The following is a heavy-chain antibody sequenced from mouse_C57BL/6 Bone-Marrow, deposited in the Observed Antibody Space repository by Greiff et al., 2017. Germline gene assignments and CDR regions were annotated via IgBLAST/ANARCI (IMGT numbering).Heavy chain of an antibody. CDR3: ASGWLLRGYAMDD. Sequence: EVQLVEPGGGLVKPGGSLKLSCAASGFTFSSYAMSWVRQTPEKRLEWVATISDGGSYTYYPDNVKGRFPISRDNAKNNLYLQMSHLKSEDTAMYDCASGWLLRGYAMDDWGQGTSVTVSS. D-gene: IGHD2-3*01. J-gene: IGHJ4*01. V-gene: IGHV5-4*01. CDR1: GFTFSSYA. CDR2: ISDGGSYT.